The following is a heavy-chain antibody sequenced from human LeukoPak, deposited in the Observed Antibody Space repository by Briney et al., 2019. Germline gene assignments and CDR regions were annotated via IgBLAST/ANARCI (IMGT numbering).Heavy chain of an antibody. J-gene: IGHJ4*02. CDR3: ARGPDIVGATFFDY. V-gene: IGHV3-53*04. D-gene: IGHD1-26*01. CDR1: GFTVSSNY. CDR2: IYSGGST. Sequence: GGSLRLSCAASGFTVSSNYMSWVRQAPGKGLEWVSVIYSGGSTYYADSVKGRFTISRHNSKNTLYLQMNSLRAEDTAVYYCARGPDIVGATFFDYWGQGTLVTVSS.